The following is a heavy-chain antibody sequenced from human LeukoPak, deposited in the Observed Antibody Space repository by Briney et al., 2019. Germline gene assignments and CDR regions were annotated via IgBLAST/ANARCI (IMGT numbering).Heavy chain of an antibody. V-gene: IGHV4-4*07. Sequence: SETLSLTCTVSGGSISRYYWSWIRQPAGKGLEWIGRIYTSGSTNYNPSLKSRVTMSVDTSKNQFSLKLSSVTAADTAVYYCARGQYDFWSGYSYYYYGMDVWGQGTTVTVSS. D-gene: IGHD3-3*01. CDR1: GGSISRYY. CDR3: ARGQYDFWSGYSYYYYGMDV. J-gene: IGHJ6*02. CDR2: IYTSGST.